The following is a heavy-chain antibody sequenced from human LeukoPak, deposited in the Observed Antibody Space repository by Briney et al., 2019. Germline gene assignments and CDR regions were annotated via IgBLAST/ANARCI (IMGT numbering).Heavy chain of an antibody. J-gene: IGHJ3*02. CDR3: AREGSGGFPDAFEI. V-gene: IGHV4-59*02. D-gene: IGHD3-10*01. CDR2: ISYSGST. CDR1: GGAVSPYY. Sequence: PSETLSLTCTVSGGAVSPYYWSWIRQPPGKGLEWIGRISYSGSTKNNPSLKSRVTISVGTSKRQFSLKLTSVTAADTADYYCAREGSGGFPDAFEIWGQGTMVTVSS.